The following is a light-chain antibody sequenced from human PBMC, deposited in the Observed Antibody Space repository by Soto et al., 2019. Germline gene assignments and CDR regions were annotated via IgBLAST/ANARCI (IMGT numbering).Light chain of an antibody. CDR1: QRVSASY. CDR3: QQYDASAT. V-gene: IGKV3-20*01. J-gene: IGKJ2*01. CDR2: GAS. Sequence: EIVLTQSPGTLSLSPGERATLSCRDSQRVSASYLAWYQQKPGQAPRLVIYGASSRATGFPDRFSGSGSGTDFTLTISRLEPEDFAVYYCQQYDASATFGQGTKVDIK.